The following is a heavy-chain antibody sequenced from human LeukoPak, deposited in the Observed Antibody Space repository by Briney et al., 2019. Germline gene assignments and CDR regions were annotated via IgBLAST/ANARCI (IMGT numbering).Heavy chain of an antibody. CDR3: ARLSETPAFYPGGRYLYLAY. CDR2: MNPSTGNT. Sequence: ASVKVSCKASGYTFSSYDINWVRQATGQGLEWMGWMNPSTGNTGYAQKFQGRVTMTSDTSTSTAYMELSSLKSEDTAVYYCARLSETPAFYPGGRYLYLAYWGQGAQVTVSS. D-gene: IGHD2-8*02. J-gene: IGHJ4*02. V-gene: IGHV1-8*01. CDR1: GYTFSSYD.